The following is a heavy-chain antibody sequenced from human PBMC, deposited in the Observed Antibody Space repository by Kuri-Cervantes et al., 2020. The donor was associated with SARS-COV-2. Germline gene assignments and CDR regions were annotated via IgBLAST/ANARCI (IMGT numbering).Heavy chain of an antibody. Sequence: LSLTCAASGFTFSDYYMDWVRQAPGKGLEWVARMRKKVNNYSTEYAASVKGRFTISRHESQNSLDLQMNSLKPEDTAVYYCARDLGNGDYFMGDWGQGTLVTVSS. CDR1: GFTFSDYY. CDR2: MRKKVNNYST. D-gene: IGHD4-17*01. J-gene: IGHJ4*02. CDR3: ARDLGNGDYFMGD. V-gene: IGHV3-72*01.